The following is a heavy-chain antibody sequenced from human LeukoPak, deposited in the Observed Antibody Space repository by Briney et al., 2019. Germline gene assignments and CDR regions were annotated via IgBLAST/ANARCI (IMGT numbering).Heavy chain of an antibody. D-gene: IGHD3-22*01. J-gene: IGHJ4*02. CDR3: ASGDVDYYDSSGYLAY. V-gene: IGHV3-66*01. Sequence: GGSLRLSCAASGFTVSSNYMSWVRQAPGKGLEWVSVIYSGGSTYYADSVKGRFTISRGNSKNTLYLQMNSLRAEDTAVYYCASGDVDYYDSSGYLAYWGQGTLVTVSS. CDR2: IYSGGST. CDR1: GFTVSSNY.